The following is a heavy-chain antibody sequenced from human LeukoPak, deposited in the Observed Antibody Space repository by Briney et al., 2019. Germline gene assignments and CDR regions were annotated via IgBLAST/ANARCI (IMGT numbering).Heavy chain of an antibody. CDR1: GFTFSSYA. J-gene: IGHJ4*02. CDR3: AKISAMIVAYYFDY. D-gene: IGHD3-22*01. CDR2: ISGSGGST. Sequence: PGGSLRLSCAASGFTFSSYAMSWVRQAPGKGLEWVPAISGSGGSTYYADSVKGRFTISRDNSKNTLYLQMNSLRAEDTAVYYCAKISAMIVAYYFDYWGQGTLVTVSS. V-gene: IGHV3-23*01.